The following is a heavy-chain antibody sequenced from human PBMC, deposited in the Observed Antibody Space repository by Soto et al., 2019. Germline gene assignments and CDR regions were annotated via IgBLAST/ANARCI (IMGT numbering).Heavy chain of an antibody. CDR3: ARELMVRGDWDAFDI. V-gene: IGHV1-8*01. J-gene: IGHJ3*02. D-gene: IGHD3-10*01. CDR2: INPNSGNT. Sequence: ASVKVSCKASGYTFTSYDINWVRQATGQGLEWMGWINPNSGNTGYAQKFQGRVTMTRNTSISTAYMELSSLRSEDTAVYYCARELMVRGDWDAFDIWGQGTMVTVSS. CDR1: GYTFTSYD.